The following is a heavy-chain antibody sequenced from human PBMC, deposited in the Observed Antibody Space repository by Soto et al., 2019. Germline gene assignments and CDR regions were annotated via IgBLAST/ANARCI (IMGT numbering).Heavy chain of an antibody. D-gene: IGHD5-18*01. CDR2: ISSSSSTI. CDR3: ARVLQLWTDYYYGMDV. J-gene: IGHJ6*02. V-gene: IGHV3-48*02. CDR1: GFTFSSYS. Sequence: EVQLVESGGGLVQPGGSLRLSCAASGFTFSSYSMNWVRQAPGKGLEWVSYISSSSSTIYYADSVKGRFTISRDNAKNSLYLQMNSLRDEDTAVYYCARVLQLWTDYYYGMDVWGQGTTVTVSS.